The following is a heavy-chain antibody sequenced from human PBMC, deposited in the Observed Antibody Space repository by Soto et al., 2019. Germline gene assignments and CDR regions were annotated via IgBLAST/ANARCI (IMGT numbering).Heavy chain of an antibody. D-gene: IGHD2-15*01. V-gene: IGHV4-30-2*01. Sequence: SETLSLTCAVSGGSISSGGYSWSWIRQPPGKGLDWFGYIYHSGITYYNPSLKSRVTISVDRSKNQFSLKLSSVTAADTAVYYCARVYCSGGSCFWFDPWGQGTLVTVSS. CDR2: IYHSGIT. J-gene: IGHJ5*02. CDR1: GGSISSGGYS. CDR3: ARVYCSGGSCFWFDP.